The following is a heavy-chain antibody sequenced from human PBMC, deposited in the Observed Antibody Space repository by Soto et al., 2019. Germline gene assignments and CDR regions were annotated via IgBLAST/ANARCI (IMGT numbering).Heavy chain of an antibody. CDR2: ISGSGDST. V-gene: IGHV3-23*01. CDR1: GFTFSSYA. CDR3: AKDEGGSSWSDY. D-gene: IGHD6-6*01. Sequence: XSLRLSCAASGFTFSSYAMSWFRQAPVKGLEWVSAISGSGDSTYYADSVKGRFTISRDNSKNTLYLQMNSLRAEDTAVYYCAKDEGGSSWSDYWGQGTLVTVSS. J-gene: IGHJ4*02.